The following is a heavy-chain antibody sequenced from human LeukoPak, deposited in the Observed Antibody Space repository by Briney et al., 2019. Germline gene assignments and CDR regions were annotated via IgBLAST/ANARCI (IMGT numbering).Heavy chain of an antibody. V-gene: IGHV4-39*01. Sequence: PSETLSLTCSVSGPSVTSGGFYWGWLRQPRGQGLEWIATVYYTGSTYYNPSLKSRVTISIDTSKNQFSLSLRSLIAADTAVYYCARHSGSGSLSRPFDPWGQGTLVTVSS. J-gene: IGHJ5*02. CDR1: GPSVTSGGFY. D-gene: IGHD3-10*01. CDR3: ARHSGSGSLSRPFDP. CDR2: VYYTGST.